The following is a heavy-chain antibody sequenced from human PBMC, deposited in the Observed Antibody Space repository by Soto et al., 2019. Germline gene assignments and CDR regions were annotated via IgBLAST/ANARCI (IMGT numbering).Heavy chain of an antibody. CDR1: GYTFTNYY. CDR2: IKPSGGTT. J-gene: IGHJ4*02. V-gene: IGHV1-46*01. CDR3: AREFTARFHFDF. Sequence: QVQLVQSGAEVKKPGASVQVSCKASGYTFTNYYVHWVRQAPGQGLEWMGIIKPSGGTTRYAQKFQGSVTMTCANSTSIAYMELSSLRSEDTAVYYCAREFTARFHFDFWGQGTLVTVSS. D-gene: IGHD6-6*01.